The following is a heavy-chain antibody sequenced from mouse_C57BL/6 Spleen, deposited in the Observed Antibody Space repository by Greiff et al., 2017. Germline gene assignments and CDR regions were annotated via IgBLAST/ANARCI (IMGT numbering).Heavy chain of an antibody. CDR1: GFNIKDYY. J-gene: IGHJ3*01. CDR3: ARSRITAVVATEGFAY. Sequence: EVQLQESGAELVKPGASVKLSCTASGFNIKDYYMHWVKQRTEQGLEWIGRLDPEDGETKYAPKFQGKATITADTASNTAYLQLSSLTSEDTAVYYCARSRITAVVATEGFAYWGQGTLVTVSA. D-gene: IGHD1-1*01. V-gene: IGHV14-2*01. CDR2: LDPEDGET.